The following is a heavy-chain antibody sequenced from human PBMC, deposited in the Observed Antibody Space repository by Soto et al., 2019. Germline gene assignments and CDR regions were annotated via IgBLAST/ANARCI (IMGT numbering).Heavy chain of an antibody. J-gene: IGHJ6*02. D-gene: IGHD6-6*01. CDR3: AKDLERQYSSSSPYYYYYGMDV. V-gene: IGHV3-30*18. CDR1: GFTFISYG. Sequence: GGSLRLSCAASGFTFISYGMHWVRQATGKGLEWVAVISYDGSNKYYADSVKGRFTISRDNSKNTLYLQMNSLRAEDTAVYYCAKDLERQYSSSSPYYYYYGMDVWGQGTTVTVSS. CDR2: ISYDGSNK.